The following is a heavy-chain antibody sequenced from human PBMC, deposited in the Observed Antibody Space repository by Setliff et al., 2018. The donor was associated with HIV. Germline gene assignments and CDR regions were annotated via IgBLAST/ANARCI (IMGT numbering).Heavy chain of an antibody. Sequence: GESLKISCAASGFTFSSYGMHWVRQAPGKGLEWVSLISYDGSKKYYADSVKGRFSISRDNPKNTVYLQMNSLRPEDTALYYCAKIPHTGDSAFDVWGQGTMVTVSS. D-gene: IGHD7-27*01. V-gene: IGHV3-30*18. CDR1: GFTFSSYG. CDR2: ISYDGSKK. CDR3: AKIPHTGDSAFDV. J-gene: IGHJ3*01.